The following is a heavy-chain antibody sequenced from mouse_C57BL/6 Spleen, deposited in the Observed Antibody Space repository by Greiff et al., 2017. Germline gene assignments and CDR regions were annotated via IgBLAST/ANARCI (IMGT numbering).Heavy chain of an antibody. CDR1: GFSLTSYG. CDR2: IWSGGST. V-gene: IGHV2-2*01. J-gene: IGHJ4*01. Sequence: VQLKESGPGLVQPSQSLSITCTVSGFSLTSYGVHWVRQSPGTGLEWLGVIWSGGSTDYNAAFIFRLSISKDNSKSKVFFKKNRLQADDTAIYYCARKGGYYVESAMGYWGQGTSVTVSS. D-gene: IGHD2-3*01. CDR3: ARKGGYYVESAMGY.